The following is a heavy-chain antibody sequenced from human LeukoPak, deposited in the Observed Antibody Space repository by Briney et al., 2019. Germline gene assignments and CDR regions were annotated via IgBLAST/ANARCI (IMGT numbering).Heavy chain of an antibody. CDR2: ISSSSNYI. CDR3: ARDVGASAPDAFDI. D-gene: IGHD1-26*01. Sequence: GGSLRLSCAASGFTFSTYNMNWVRQAPGKGLECVSSISSSSNYIYYADSVKGRFTISRDNAKNSLYLQMNSLRAEDTDVYYCARDVGASAPDAFDIWGQGTMVTVSS. CDR1: GFTFSTYN. J-gene: IGHJ3*02. V-gene: IGHV3-21*01.